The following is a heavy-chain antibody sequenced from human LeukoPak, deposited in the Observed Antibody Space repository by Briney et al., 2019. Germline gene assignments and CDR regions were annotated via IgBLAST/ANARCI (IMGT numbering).Heavy chain of an antibody. Sequence: GGSLRLSCAASGFTFSSYGMSWVRQAPGKGLEWVSAISGGGGSTYYADSVKGRFTISRDNSKNTLYLQMNSLRAEDTALYYYAKLTSGYDFDYWGQGTLVTVSS. D-gene: IGHD5-12*01. CDR2: ISGGGGST. J-gene: IGHJ4*02. CDR1: GFTFSSYG. CDR3: AKLTSGYDFDY. V-gene: IGHV3-23*01.